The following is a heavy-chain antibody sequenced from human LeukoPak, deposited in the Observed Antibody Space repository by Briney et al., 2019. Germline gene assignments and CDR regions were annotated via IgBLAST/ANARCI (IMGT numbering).Heavy chain of an antibody. V-gene: IGHV3-30-3*01. J-gene: IGHJ6*02. CDR2: ISYDGSNK. CDR1: GFTFSSYA. D-gene: IGHD3-10*01. Sequence: GRSLRLSCAASGFTFSSYATHWVRQAPGKGLEWVAVISYDGSNKYYADSVKGRFTISSDNCKNTLYLQMNSLRAEDTAVYYCARDMGHYYYYGMDVWGQGTTVTVSS. CDR3: ARDMGHYYYYGMDV.